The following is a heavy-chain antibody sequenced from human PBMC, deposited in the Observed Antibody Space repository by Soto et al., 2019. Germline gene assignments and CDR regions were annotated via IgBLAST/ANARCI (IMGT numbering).Heavy chain of an antibody. Sequence: ASVKVSCKASGYTFTSYAMHWVRQAPGQRLEWMGWINAGNGNTKYSQKFQGRVTITRDTSASTAYMELSSLRSEDTAVYYCASGEIVATMNGWVYYYYGMDVWGQGTTVTVSS. D-gene: IGHD5-12*01. J-gene: IGHJ6*02. CDR3: ASGEIVATMNGWVYYYYGMDV. CDR1: GYTFTSYA. V-gene: IGHV1-3*01. CDR2: INAGNGNT.